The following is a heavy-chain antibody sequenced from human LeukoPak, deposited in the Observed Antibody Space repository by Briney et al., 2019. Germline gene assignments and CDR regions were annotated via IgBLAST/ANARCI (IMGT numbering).Heavy chain of an antibody. CDR2: IYYSGST. V-gene: IGHV4-39*01. CDR1: GGSISSSSYY. J-gene: IGHJ6*03. D-gene: IGHD3-3*01. Sequence: PSETLSLTCTVSGGSISSSSYYWGWIRQPPGKGLEWIGSIYYSGSTYYNPSLKSRVTISVDTSKNQFSLKLSSVTAADTAVYYCARSGSLEWANYYYYYMDVWGKGTTVTVSS. CDR3: ARSGSLEWANYYYYYMDV.